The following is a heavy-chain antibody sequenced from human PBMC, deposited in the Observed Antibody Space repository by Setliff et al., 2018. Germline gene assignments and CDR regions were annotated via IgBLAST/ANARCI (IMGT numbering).Heavy chain of an antibody. J-gene: IGHJ3*02. CDR1: GYTFTSHD. CDR2: MNPNSDNT. V-gene: IGHV1-8*01. D-gene: IGHD3-22*01. CDR3: ASSFSSYYDSSGYPLGAFDI. Sequence: ASVKVSCKASGYTFTSHDINWVRQATGQGLEWMGWMNPNSDNTGYAQKFQGRVTMTRNTSISTAYMELSSLRSEDTAVYYCASSFSSYYDSSGYPLGAFDIWGQGTMVTVSS.